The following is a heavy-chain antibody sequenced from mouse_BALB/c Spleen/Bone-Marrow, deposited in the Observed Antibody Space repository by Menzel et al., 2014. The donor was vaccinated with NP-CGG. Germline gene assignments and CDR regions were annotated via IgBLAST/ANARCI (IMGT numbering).Heavy chain of an antibody. Sequence: QVQLKESGAELVRPGTSVKVSCKASGYAFTNYLIDGVKQRPGQGLEWIGVINPGSGGTNYNEKFKGKATLTADKSSSTAYMQLGSLTSDDSAVYFCARREDYDLDYWGQGTTLTVSS. CDR2: INPGSGGT. CDR3: ARREDYDLDY. V-gene: IGHV1-54*01. CDR1: GYAFTNYL. J-gene: IGHJ2*01. D-gene: IGHD2-4*01.